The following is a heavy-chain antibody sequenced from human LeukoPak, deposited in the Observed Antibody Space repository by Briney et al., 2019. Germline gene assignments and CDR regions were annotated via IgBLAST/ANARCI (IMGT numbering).Heavy chain of an antibody. V-gene: IGHV1-2*02. CDR2: INPNSGGT. CDR3: ARGSPMVRGSRYYYYYMDV. J-gene: IGHJ6*03. CDR1: GYTFTGYY. D-gene: IGHD3-10*01. Sequence: GASVKVSCKASGYTFTGYYMHWVRQAPGQGLEWMGWINPNSGGTNYAQKFQGRVTMTRDTSISTAYMELSRLRSDDTAVYYCARGSPMVRGSRYYYYYMDVWGKGTTVTISS.